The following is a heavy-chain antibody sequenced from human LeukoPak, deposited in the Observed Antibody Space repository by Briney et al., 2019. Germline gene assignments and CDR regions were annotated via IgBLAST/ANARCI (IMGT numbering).Heavy chain of an antibody. CDR2: ISAYNGNA. Sequence: ASVKVSCKASGYTFTSYGISWVRQAPGQGLEWMGWISAYNGNANYAQKLQGRVTMTTDTSTSTAYMELRSLRSDDTAVYYCARDIGSSWIEYFDYWGQGTLVAVSS. J-gene: IGHJ4*02. V-gene: IGHV1-18*01. CDR1: GYTFTSYG. D-gene: IGHD6-13*01. CDR3: ARDIGSSWIEYFDY.